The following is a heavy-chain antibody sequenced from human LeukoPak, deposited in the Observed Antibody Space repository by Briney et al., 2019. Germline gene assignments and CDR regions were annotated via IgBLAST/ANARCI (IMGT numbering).Heavy chain of an antibody. CDR1: GYTFTDSY. J-gene: IGHJ3*02. D-gene: IGHD2/OR15-2a*01. CDR3: ARDVRAFDI. CDR2: INPNSGGT. Sequence: ASVKVSCKTSGYTFTDSYIHWVRQAPGQGLEWMGRINPNSGGTNYAQKFQGRVTMTRDTSISTAYMELSRLRSDDTAVYYCARDVRAFDIWGQGTMVTVSS. V-gene: IGHV1-2*06.